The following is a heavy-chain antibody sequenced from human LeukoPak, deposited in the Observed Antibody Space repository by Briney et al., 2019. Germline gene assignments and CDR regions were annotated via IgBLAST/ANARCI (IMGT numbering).Heavy chain of an antibody. CDR1: GDTLTELS. J-gene: IGHJ4*01. Sequence: ASVKVSCKVSGDTLTELSMHWVRQAPGKGLEWMGGFDPKEGERVYAQNFQGRFTMTEDTSSGTAYMELNSLRSEDTTVYYCTTREIVVEPAQTSMVRGVLWRSDFWGHGTLVTVSS. CDR2: FDPKEGER. CDR3: TTREIVVEPAQTSMVRGVLWRSDF. D-gene: IGHD3-10*01. V-gene: IGHV1-24*01.